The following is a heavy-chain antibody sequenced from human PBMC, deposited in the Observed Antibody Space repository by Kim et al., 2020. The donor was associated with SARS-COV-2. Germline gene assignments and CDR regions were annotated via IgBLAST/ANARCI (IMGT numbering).Heavy chain of an antibody. CDR3: ANLPVVGYCSSTSCYVPN. CDR2: ISGSGGST. V-gene: IGHV3-23*01. CDR1: GFSFSSYA. Sequence: GGSLRLSCAASGFSFSSYAMSWVRQAPGKGLEWVSAISGSGGSTYYADSVKGRFTISRDNSKNTLYLQMNSLRAEDTAVYYCANLPVVGYCSSTSCYVPNWGQGTLVTFSS. J-gene: IGHJ4*02. D-gene: IGHD2-2*01.